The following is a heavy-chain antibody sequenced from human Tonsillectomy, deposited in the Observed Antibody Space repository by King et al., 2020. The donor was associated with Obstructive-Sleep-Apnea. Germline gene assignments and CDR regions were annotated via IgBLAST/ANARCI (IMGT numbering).Heavy chain of an antibody. V-gene: IGHV4-39*07. CDR1: GASIDNRNYY. CDR3: ARAWGLQQLDH. Sequence: QLQESGPGLVKPSETLSLTCNVSGASIDNRNYYWGWIRQPPGKGLEWIGLIYYSGVTYYNTSLKSRFTISIDTSKNHFSLKMTSVTATDTAIYFCARAWGLQQLDHWGQGALVTVSS. D-gene: IGHD1-1*01. J-gene: IGHJ4*02. CDR2: IYYSGVT.